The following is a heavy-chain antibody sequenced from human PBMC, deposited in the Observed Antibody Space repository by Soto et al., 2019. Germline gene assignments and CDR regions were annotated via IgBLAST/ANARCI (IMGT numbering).Heavy chain of an antibody. CDR2: ISSSSSYI. J-gene: IGHJ6*02. Sequence: GGSLRLSCAASGFTFSSYSMNWVRQAPGKGLEWVSSISSSSSYIYYADSVKGRFTISRDNAKNSLYLQMNSLRAEDTAVYYCARVLESGDIAVAAYYYYGMDVWGQGTTVTVSS. D-gene: IGHD6-19*01. CDR1: GFTFSSYS. CDR3: ARVLESGDIAVAAYYYYGMDV. V-gene: IGHV3-21*01.